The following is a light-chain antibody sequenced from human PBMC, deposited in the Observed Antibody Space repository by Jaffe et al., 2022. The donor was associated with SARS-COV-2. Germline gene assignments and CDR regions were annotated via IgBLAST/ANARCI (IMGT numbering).Light chain of an antibody. V-gene: IGLV2-14*01. CDR1: SSDVGGYNS. Sequence: QSALTQPASVSGSPGQSITISCTGTSSDVGGYNSVSWYQQHPGKAPRLMIYDVNIRPSGVSNHFSASKSGNTASLTISGLQAEDEADYYCCSYSASSAYLFGTGTKVTVL. CDR3: CSYSASSAYL. J-gene: IGLJ1*01. CDR2: DVN.